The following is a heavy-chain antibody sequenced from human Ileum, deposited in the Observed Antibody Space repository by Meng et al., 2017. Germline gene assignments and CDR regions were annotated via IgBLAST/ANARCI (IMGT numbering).Heavy chain of an antibody. CDR3: ARAGDGYTFFLDY. V-gene: IGHV3-49*03. CDR2: IRSTAKDATP. D-gene: IGHD5-24*01. CDR1: GLTFGDFA. Sequence: GGSLRLSCTASGLTFGDFALSWFRQAPGKGREWIGFIRSTAKDATPQYAASVQGRFTISRDDSKGIAYLQMNGLKTEDTAIYYCARAGDGYTFFLDYWGQGTLVTVSS. J-gene: IGHJ4*02.